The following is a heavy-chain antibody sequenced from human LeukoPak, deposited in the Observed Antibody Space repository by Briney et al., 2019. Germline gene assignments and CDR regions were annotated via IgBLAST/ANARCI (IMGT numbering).Heavy chain of an antibody. CDR2: LSNSGSN. Sequence: SETLSLTCTVSGGSISSSYWSWIRQPPGKGLEWIGYLSNSGSNTYNPSLKSRVTISLAMPKNQFSLDLTSVTADDTAVYYCARAQYSASSSGYSGGYYYMDVWGKGTTVSVSS. CDR3: ARAQYSASSSGYSGGYYYMDV. V-gene: IGHV4-59*01. D-gene: IGHD3-3*01. J-gene: IGHJ6*03. CDR1: GGSISSSY.